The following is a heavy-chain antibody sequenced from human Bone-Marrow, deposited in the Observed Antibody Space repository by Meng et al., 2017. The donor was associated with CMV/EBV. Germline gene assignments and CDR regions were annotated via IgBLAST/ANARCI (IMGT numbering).Heavy chain of an antibody. CDR3: ARDWGRNYYDSSGYHPADRY. CDR1: GYTFTSYG. Sequence: ASVKVSCKASGYTFTSYGISWVRQAPGQGLEWMGWISAYNGNTNYAQKLQGRVTMTTDTSTSTAYMELRSLRSDDTAVYYCARDWGRNYYDSSGYHPADRYWGQGTLVTVSS. V-gene: IGHV1-18*01. J-gene: IGHJ4*02. CDR2: ISAYNGNT. D-gene: IGHD3-22*01.